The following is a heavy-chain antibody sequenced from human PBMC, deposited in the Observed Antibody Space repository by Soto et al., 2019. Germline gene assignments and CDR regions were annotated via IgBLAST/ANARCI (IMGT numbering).Heavy chain of an antibody. V-gene: IGHV3-7*05. J-gene: IGHJ4*02. CDR2: IKQDGRAA. D-gene: IGHD3-10*01. CDR1: GFPFSTYW. CDR3: AKAVRFGEFFDY. Sequence: GGSLRLSCAASGFPFSTYWMSWVRQAPGKGLEWVANIKQDGRAAWYVDSVKGRFTISRDNSKNSLYLQMNSLRAEDTALYYCAKAVRFGEFFDYWGQGTLVTVSS.